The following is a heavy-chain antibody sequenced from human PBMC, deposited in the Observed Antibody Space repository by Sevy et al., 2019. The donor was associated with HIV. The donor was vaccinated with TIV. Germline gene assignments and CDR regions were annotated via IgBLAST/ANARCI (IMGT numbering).Heavy chain of an antibody. CDR2: IYYSGST. Sequence: SETLSLTCTVSGGSISSYYWSWIRHPPGKGLEWIGYIYYSGSTNYNPSLKSRVTISVDTSKNQFSLKLSSVTAADTAVYYCARMYYYYYGMDVWGQGTTVTVSS. J-gene: IGHJ6*02. CDR1: GGSISSYY. CDR3: ARMYYYYYGMDV. V-gene: IGHV4-59*01.